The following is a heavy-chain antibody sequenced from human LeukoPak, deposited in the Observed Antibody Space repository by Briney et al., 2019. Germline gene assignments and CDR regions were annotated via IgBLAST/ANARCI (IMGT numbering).Heavy chain of an antibody. D-gene: IGHD3-22*01. V-gene: IGHV3-23*01. J-gene: IGHJ5*01. CDR1: GFTFISYA. Sequence: PGGSLRLSCAASGFTFISYAMSWVRQAPGKGLEWVSGISGSGSSTYYADSVKGRFTISRDNSKNTLYLQMSSLRGEDTAVYYCAKDRDNYYETPRFDSWGQGTLVTV. CDR2: ISGSGSST. CDR3: AKDRDNYYETPRFDS.